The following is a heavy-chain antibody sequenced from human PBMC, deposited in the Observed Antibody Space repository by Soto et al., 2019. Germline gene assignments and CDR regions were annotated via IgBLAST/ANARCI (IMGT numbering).Heavy chain of an antibody. D-gene: IGHD6-13*01. CDR2: INHSGST. V-gene: IGHV4-34*01. J-gene: IGHJ6*03. CDR1: GGSFSGYY. CDR3: AREGIAAAVNYYYYYYMDV. Sequence: SETLSLTCAVYGGSFSGYYWGWIRQPPGKGLEWIGEINHSGSTNYNPSLKSRVTISVDTSKNQFSLKLSSVTAADTAVYYCAREGIAAAVNYYYYYYMDVWGKGTTVTVSS.